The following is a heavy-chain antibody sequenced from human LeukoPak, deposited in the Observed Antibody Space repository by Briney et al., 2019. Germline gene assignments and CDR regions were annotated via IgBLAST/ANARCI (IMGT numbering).Heavy chain of an antibody. J-gene: IGHJ6*03. D-gene: IGHD3-10*01. Sequence: PSETLSLTCTVAYGSSIGYYWSWIRQPAGKGLEWIGRIYTSGNTNYNPSPKGRVTMSVDTSKNQLSLNLSSVTAADTAVYYCARAHYGPGDYYMDVWGKGTTVTVSS. CDR3: ARAHYGPGDYYMDV. CDR2: IYTSGNT. CDR1: YGSSIGYY. V-gene: IGHV4-4*07.